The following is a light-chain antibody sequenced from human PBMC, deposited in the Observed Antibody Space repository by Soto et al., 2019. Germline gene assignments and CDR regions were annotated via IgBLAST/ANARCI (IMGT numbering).Light chain of an antibody. CDR3: QHKGA. J-gene: IGKJ2*01. CDR2: KAS. Sequence: DIQMTQSPSTLSASVGDRVTITCRASQSIDNWVAWYQQKPGKAPKLLIYKASSLESGVPSRFSGSGSGTEFTLTISGLQADDFATYYCQHKGAFGLGTKLEIK. CDR1: QSIDNW. V-gene: IGKV1-5*03.